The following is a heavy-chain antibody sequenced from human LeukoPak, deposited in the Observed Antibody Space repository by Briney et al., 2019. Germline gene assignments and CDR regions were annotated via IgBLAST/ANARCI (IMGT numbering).Heavy chain of an antibody. Sequence: PGGSLRLSCAASGFTVSSYAMHWVRQAPGKGLEWVAVISYDGSNKYYADSVKGRFTISRDNSKNTLYLQMNSLRAEDTAVYYCARDLNDWGQGTLVTVSS. CDR2: ISYDGSNK. CDR3: ARDLND. V-gene: IGHV3-30-3*01. J-gene: IGHJ4*02. CDR1: GFTVSSYA.